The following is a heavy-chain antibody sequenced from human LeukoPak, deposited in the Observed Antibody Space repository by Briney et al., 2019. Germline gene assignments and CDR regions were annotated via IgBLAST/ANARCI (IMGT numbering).Heavy chain of an antibody. V-gene: IGHV3-72*01. CDR1: GFTFSSYA. CDR2: IRNKANSYTT. J-gene: IGHJ4*02. D-gene: IGHD6-6*01. Sequence: GGSLRLSCAASGFTFSSYAMHWVRQAPGKGLEWVGRIRNKANSYTTDYAASVKGRFTISRDDLKNSLYLQMNSLKTEDTAVYHCVRVSTAALDYWGQGTLVTVSS. CDR3: VRVSTAALDY.